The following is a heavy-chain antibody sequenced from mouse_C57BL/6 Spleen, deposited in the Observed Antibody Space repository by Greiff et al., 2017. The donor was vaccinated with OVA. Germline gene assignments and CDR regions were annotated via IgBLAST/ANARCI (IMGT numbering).Heavy chain of an antibody. CDR3: ARSYYGSSPSYWYFDV. CDR2: IDPSDSYT. D-gene: IGHD1-1*01. V-gene: IGHV1-59*01. Sequence: QVQLQQPGAELVRPGTSVKLSCKASGYTFPSYWMHWVKQRPGQGLEWIGVIDPSDSYTNYNQKFKGKATLTVDTSSSTAYMQLSSLTSEDSAVYYCARSYYGSSPSYWYFDVWGTGTTVTVSS. J-gene: IGHJ1*03. CDR1: GYTFPSYW.